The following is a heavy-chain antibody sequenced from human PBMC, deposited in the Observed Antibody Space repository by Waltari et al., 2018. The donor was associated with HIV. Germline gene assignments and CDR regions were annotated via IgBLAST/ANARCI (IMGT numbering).Heavy chain of an antibody. CDR1: GFTFNTYS. J-gene: IGHJ4*02. V-gene: IGHV3-21*01. Sequence: EVQLVESGGGLVIPGGSLRLSCAASGFTFNTYSMNWVRQAPGKGLEWVSSSSSDSRYIYYPDSLKGRFTVSRDNAKNSLYLQMNSLRAEDTAVYYCARVGGKQLVLNFDYWGQGTLVTVSS. D-gene: IGHD6-6*01. CDR2: SSSDSRYI. CDR3: ARVGGKQLVLNFDY.